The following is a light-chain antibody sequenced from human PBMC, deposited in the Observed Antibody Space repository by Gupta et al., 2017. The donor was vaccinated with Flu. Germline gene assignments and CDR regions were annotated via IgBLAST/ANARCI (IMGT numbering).Light chain of an antibody. Sequence: VLTQSPATLSLSPGERATLSCRASQTIRNFLAWYQQKPGQAPRLLIDDVFNRATGIPARFSGSGSGTDFTRPISSVEPEDVAVYYCQMSSAFGGGTKVEIK. J-gene: IGKJ4*01. CDR1: QTIRNF. CDR2: DVF. V-gene: IGKV3-11*01. CDR3: QMSSA.